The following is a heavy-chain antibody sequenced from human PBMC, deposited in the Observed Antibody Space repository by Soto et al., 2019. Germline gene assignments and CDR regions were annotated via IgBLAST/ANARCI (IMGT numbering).Heavy chain of an antibody. V-gene: IGHV3-48*02. CDR2: ISSSSSTI. CDR3: ARDLVAATDTEYFQH. J-gene: IGHJ1*01. D-gene: IGHD2-15*01. CDR1: GFTFSSYS. Sequence: EVQLVESGGGLVQPGGSLRLSCAASGFTFSSYSMNWVRQAPGKGLEWVSYISSSSSTIYYADSVKGRFTISRDNAKNSLYLQMNSLRDEDTAVYYCARDLVAATDTEYFQHWGQGTLVTVSS.